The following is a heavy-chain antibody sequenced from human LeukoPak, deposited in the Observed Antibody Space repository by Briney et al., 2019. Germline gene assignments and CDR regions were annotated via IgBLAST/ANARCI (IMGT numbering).Heavy chain of an antibody. D-gene: IGHD6-19*01. CDR1: GFTFSSYS. J-gene: IGHJ6*04. Sequence: GGSLRLSCAASGFTFSSYSMNWVRQAPGKGLEWVANIKEDGSEKKYVDSVKGRFTISRDNAKNTLFLQMNSLRAEDTAVYYCARAQSDGLDVWGKGTTVTVSS. V-gene: IGHV3-7*01. CDR3: ARAQSDGLDV. CDR2: IKEDGSEK.